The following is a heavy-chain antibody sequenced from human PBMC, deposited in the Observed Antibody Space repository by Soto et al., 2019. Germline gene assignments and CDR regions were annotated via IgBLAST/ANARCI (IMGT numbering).Heavy chain of an antibody. J-gene: IGHJ4*02. CDR2: IIPILGIA. CDR1: GGTFSSYT. V-gene: IGHV1-69*02. Sequence: QVQLVQSGAEVKKPGSSVKVSCKASGGTFSSYTMSWVRQAPGQGLEWMGRIIPILGIANYAQKFQGRVTITADKSTSTAYMELSSLRSEDTAVYYCARTYGDYEILDYWGQGTLVTVSS. D-gene: IGHD4-17*01. CDR3: ARTYGDYEILDY.